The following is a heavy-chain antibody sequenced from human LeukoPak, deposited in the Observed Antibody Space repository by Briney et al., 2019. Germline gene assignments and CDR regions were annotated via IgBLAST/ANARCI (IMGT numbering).Heavy chain of an antibody. CDR2: ITSSSSSN. Sequence: SGGSLRLSCAASGFTFNGYNMNWVRQAPGKGLEWISYITSSSSSNSYADSVKGRFTISRDNAKNSLYLQMNSLRAEDTAVYYCAELGITMIGGVWGKGTTVTISS. CDR1: GFTFNGYN. V-gene: IGHV3-21*05. CDR3: AELGITMIGGV. D-gene: IGHD3-10*02. J-gene: IGHJ6*04.